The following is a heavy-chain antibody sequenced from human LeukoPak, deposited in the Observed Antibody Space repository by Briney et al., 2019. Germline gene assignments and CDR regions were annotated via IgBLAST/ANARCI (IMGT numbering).Heavy chain of an antibody. CDR1: GFTFSNQW. D-gene: IGHD1-26*01. J-gene: IGHJ3*02. Sequence: GGSLGLSCAASGFTFSNQWMSWVRQAPGKGLEWVANINVDGSTKYLLGSVKGRFTISRDNAENSLYLQMNSLRADDTAVYYCARDLGGDAYEIWGQGTMVIVSS. V-gene: IGHV3-7*04. CDR3: ARDLGGDAYEI. CDR2: INVDGSTK.